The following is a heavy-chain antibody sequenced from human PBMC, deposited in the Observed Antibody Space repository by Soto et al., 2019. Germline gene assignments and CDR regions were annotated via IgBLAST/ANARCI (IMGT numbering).Heavy chain of an antibody. J-gene: IGHJ3*01. CDR3: ASLPDPVFCSGDRCSRDAFAV. CDR1: GGSISSGGYY. Sequence: QVQLQESGPGLVKPSQTLSLTCTVSGGSISSGGYYWSWIRQHPGEGLEWIGYIYNSGGTYYNPSHKRRVTISPDTSNNGAPPKLSSVSAAGSALYYCASLPDPVFCSGDRCSRDAFAVWGQGTTVTVSS. V-gene: IGHV4-31*03. D-gene: IGHD2-15*01. CDR2: IYNSGGT.